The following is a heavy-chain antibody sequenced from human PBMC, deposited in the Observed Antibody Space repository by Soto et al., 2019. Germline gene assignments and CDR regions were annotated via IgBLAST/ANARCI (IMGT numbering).Heavy chain of an antibody. Sequence: EVQLVESGGDLVQPGGSLRPSCAASGFTFSSYWMPWVGQSPGKGLEWVASMNQHGSDIQYVDSVRGRFTISRDNARNLLYLQMNNLRVVDTAIYYCATDTYCPATCYRGHGNWGQGTLVTVSS. CDR1: GFTFSSYW. D-gene: IGHD2-8*02. V-gene: IGHV3-7*03. CDR2: MNQHGSDI. J-gene: IGHJ4*02. CDR3: ATDTYCPATCYRGHGN.